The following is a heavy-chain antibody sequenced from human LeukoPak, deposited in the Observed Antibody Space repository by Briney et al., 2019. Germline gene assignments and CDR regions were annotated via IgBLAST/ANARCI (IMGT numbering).Heavy chain of an antibody. CDR1: GGSISGYY. CDR2: IYYSGST. J-gene: IGHJ4*02. V-gene: IGHV4-59*08. D-gene: IGHD1-1*01. Sequence: SETLSLTRTVSGGSISGYYWSWIRQPPGKGLEWIGYIYYSGSTNYNPSLKSRVTISVDTSKNQFSLKLSSLTAADTAIYYCARHSGNWFETFEYWGQGTLVTVSS. CDR3: ARHSGNWFETFEY.